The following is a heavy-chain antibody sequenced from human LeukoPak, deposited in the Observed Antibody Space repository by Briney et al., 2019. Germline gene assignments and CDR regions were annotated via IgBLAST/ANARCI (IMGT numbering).Heavy chain of an antibody. V-gene: IGHV4-34*01. D-gene: IGHD6-13*01. CDR2: INHSGST. Sequence: PSETLSLTCAVYGGSFSGYYWSWIRQPPGKGLEWIGEINHSGSTNYNPSLKSRVTISVDTSMNQFSLNLSGVTAADTAVYYCASQFSSTWYSLHFYYYMDVWGKGTTVTVSS. CDR3: ASQFSSTWYSLHFYYYMDV. J-gene: IGHJ6*03. CDR1: GGSFSGYY.